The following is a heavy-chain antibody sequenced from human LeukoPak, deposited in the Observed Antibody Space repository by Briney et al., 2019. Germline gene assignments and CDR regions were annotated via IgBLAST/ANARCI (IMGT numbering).Heavy chain of an antibody. CDR1: GGSFSGYY. CDR3: ARGGCSSTSCPYSDWFDP. J-gene: IGHJ5*02. V-gene: IGHV4-34*01. CDR2: INHSGST. D-gene: IGHD2-2*01. Sequence: PSETLSLTCAVYGGSFSGYYWSWLRQPPGKGLEWIGEINHSGSTNYNPSLKSRVTISVDTSKNQFSLKRSSVTAADTAVYYCARGGCSSTSCPYSDWFDPWGQGTLVTVSS.